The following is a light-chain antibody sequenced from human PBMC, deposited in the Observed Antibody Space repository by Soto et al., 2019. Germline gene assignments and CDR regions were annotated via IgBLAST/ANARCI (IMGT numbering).Light chain of an antibody. J-gene: IGLJ1*01. CDR2: GNS. V-gene: IGLV1-40*01. CDR1: SSNIGAGYD. CDR3: QSYDRSLRTYV. Sequence: QCVLTQPPSVCGAPGQRVTISCSGSSSNIGAGYDVNWYRQLPGTAPKLLIYGNSDRPSGVPDRFSGSKSGTSASLAITGLQAEDEADYFCQSYDRSLRTYVFGTATKLTVL.